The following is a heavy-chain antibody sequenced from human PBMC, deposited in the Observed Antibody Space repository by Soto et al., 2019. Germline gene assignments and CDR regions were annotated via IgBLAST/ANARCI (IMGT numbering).Heavy chain of an antibody. CDR2: INHSGST. CDR1: GGSFSGYY. J-gene: IGHJ6*02. Sequence: PSETLSLTCTVYGGSFSGYYWNWIRQPPGKDLEWIGEINHSGSTNYNPSLKSRVTISVDTSKNQFSLKLSSVTAADTVVYYCARGRGILLWFGEIHGMDVWGQGTTVTVSS. V-gene: IGHV4-34*01. CDR3: ARGRGILLWFGEIHGMDV. D-gene: IGHD3-10*01.